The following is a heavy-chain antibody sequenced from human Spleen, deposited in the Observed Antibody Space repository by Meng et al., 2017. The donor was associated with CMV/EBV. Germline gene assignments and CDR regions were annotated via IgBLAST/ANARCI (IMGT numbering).Heavy chain of an antibody. D-gene: IGHD1-26*01. CDR1: GYSFSDYW. CDR3: ARQIGGGTWGFDY. V-gene: IGHV5-51*01. J-gene: IGHJ4*02. CDR2: IYPADSDT. Sequence: KSSGYSFSDYWIGWVRQMPGEGLEWMGIIYPADSDTRYSPSFQGQVTISADKSINTAYLRWSSLKASDTAIYYCARQIGGGTWGFDYWGQGALVTVSS.